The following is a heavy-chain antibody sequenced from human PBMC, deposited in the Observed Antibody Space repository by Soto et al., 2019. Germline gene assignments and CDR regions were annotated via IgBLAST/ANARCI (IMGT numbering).Heavy chain of an antibody. CDR2: LSGSGGST. CDR3: AKDRTPPGDYYNDSSDYLRY. Sequence: PWGTLRLSWAASGFTFSSYAMSWVCKAPGRGLEWVSALSGSGGSTYYADSVKGRFTISKDNSKNTRKLQMNSLRAEDTAGYCCAKDRTPPGDYYNDSSDYLRYLGQGTLVTVSS. D-gene: IGHD3-22*01. J-gene: IGHJ4*01. V-gene: IGHV3-23*01. CDR1: GFTFSSYA.